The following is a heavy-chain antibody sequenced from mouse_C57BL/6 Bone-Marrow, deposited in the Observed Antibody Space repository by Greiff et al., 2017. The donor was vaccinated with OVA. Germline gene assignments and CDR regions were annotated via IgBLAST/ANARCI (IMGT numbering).Heavy chain of an antibody. Sequence: VQLQQPWAELVKPGASVKLSCKASGYTFTSYWMQWVKQRPGQGLEWIGEIDPPDSYTNYYQKLKGKATLTVDTSFSTAYMQLSSLTPDDSAVYYCARVGDVCYLAWCAYWGQGTLVTVSA. CDR2: IDPPDSYT. J-gene: IGHJ3*01. D-gene: IGHD1-1*01. CDR3: ARVGDVCYLAWCAY. CDR1: GYTFTSYW. V-gene: IGHV1-50*01.